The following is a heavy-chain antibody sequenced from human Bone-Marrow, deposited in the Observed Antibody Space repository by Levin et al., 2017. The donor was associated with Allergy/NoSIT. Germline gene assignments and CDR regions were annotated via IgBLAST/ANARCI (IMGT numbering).Heavy chain of an antibody. CDR3: ARDPRGGSGWYNFDY. D-gene: IGHD6-19*01. Sequence: SETLSLTCTVSGGSVSSGSYYWSWIRQPPGTGLEWIGYIYYSGSTNYNPSLKSRVTISVDTSKNQFSLKLSSVTAADTAVYYCARDPRGGSGWYNFDYWGQGTLVTVSS. CDR2: IYYSGST. CDR1: GGSVSSGSYY. V-gene: IGHV4-61*01. J-gene: IGHJ4*02.